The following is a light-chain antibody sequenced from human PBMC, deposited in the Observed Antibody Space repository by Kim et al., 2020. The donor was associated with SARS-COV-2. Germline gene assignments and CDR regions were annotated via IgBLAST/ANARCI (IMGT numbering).Light chain of an antibody. CDR2: LNSDGSH. CDR3: QTWGTGLWV. Sequence: QPVLTQSPSASASLGASVKLTCTLSSGHSNYAIAWHQQQPEKGPRYLMKLNSDGSHNKGDGIPDRFSGSSSGTERYLIISSLQSEDEADYYCQTWGTGLWVFGGGTQLTVL. CDR1: SGHSNYA. V-gene: IGLV4-69*01. J-gene: IGLJ3*02.